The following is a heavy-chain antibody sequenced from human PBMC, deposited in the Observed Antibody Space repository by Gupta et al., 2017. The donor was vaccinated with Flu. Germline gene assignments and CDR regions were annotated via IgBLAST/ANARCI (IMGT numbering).Heavy chain of an antibody. CDR1: GGSISSGSYY. J-gene: IGHJ3*02. V-gene: IGHV4-61*02. Sequence: VPLQESGPGLVKPSQTLSLTCTVSGGSISSGSYYWSWIRQPAGKGLEWIGRIYTSGSTNYNPSSKSRVTIAGDTAKNQFSLKLSSVTAADTAGDYGARGSSSWPTDACDIWGQGTMVTVSS. CDR2: IYTSGST. D-gene: IGHD6-13*01. CDR3: ARGSSSWPTDACDI.